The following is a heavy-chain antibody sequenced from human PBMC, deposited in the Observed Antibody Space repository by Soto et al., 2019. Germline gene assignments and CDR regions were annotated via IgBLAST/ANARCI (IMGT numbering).Heavy chain of an antibody. Sequence: GGSLRLSCTDPGFSFNTYVMDWVRQAPGKGLEWVARILYDGSKEYYADPVKGRFTISRDNSKNTLYLQMDRLRVEDTAVYFCAKGLALMADHWGQGTPVTVSS. CDR1: GFSFNTYV. V-gene: IGHV3-30*18. D-gene: IGHD2-21*01. J-gene: IGHJ4*02. CDR3: AKGLALMADH. CDR2: ILYDGSKE.